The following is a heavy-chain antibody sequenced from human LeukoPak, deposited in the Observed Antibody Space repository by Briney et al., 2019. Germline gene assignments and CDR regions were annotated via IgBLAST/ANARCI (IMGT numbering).Heavy chain of an antibody. V-gene: IGHV3-74*01. D-gene: IGHD3-3*01. CDR2: INSDGSST. J-gene: IGHJ3*02. CDR1: GFTFSIYW. CDR3: ARDEDWSGYYGAFDI. Sequence: PGGSLRLSCAASGFTFSIYWMHLVRQAPGKGLVWVSRINSDGSSTSYADSVKGRFTISRDNAKNTLYLQMNSLRAEDTAVYYCARDEDWSGYYGAFDIWGQGTMVTVSS.